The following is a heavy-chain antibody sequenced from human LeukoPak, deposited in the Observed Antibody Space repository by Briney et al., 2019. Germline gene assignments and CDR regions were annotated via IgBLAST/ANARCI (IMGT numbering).Heavy chain of an antibody. CDR3: ARVDSSGYYL. CDR1: GYSISSGYY. D-gene: IGHD3-22*01. J-gene: IGHJ4*02. Sequence: KASETLSLTCTVSGYSISSGYYWGWIRQPPGKGLEWIGNIYFSGNTYYNPSLKSRVTISLDTSKNQFSLKLSSVTAADTAVYYCARVDSSGYYLWGQGTLVTVSS. V-gene: IGHV4-38-2*02. CDR2: IYFSGNT.